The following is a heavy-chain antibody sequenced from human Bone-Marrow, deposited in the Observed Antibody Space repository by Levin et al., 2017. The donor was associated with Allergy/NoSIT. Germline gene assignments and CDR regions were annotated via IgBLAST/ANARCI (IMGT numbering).Heavy chain of an antibody. Sequence: GESLKISCAAPGFTFSSFSMNWVRQAPGKGLEWLTFMSYDGSKKYYADSVKGRFTISRDNSKDTLYLQMNSLRAEDTAIYYCARGSGSGGYYPGFDPWGQGTLVSVSS. D-gene: IGHD3-10*01. CDR2: MSYDGSKK. CDR1: GFTFSSFS. CDR3: ARGSGSGGYYPGFDP. V-gene: IGHV3-30-3*01. J-gene: IGHJ5*02.